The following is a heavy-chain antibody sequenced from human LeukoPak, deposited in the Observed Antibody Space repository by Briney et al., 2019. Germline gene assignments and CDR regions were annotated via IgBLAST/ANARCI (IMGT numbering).Heavy chain of an antibody. CDR1: GFTFSSYG. D-gene: IGHD6-6*01. V-gene: IGHV3-30*02. CDR2: IRYDGSNK. CDR3: AKIYRGGSSPTY. Sequence: GGSLRPPCAASGFTFSSYGMHWVRQAPGKGLEWVAFIRYDGSNKYYADSVKGRFTISRDNSKNTLYLQMNSLRAEDTAVYYCAKIYRGGSSPTYWGQGTLVTVSP. J-gene: IGHJ4*02.